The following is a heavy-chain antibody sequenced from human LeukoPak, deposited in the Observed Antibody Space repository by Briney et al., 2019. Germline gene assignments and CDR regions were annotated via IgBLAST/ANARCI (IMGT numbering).Heavy chain of an antibody. Sequence: SETLSLTCTVSGGSISSGGYYWSWIRQHPGKGLEWIGYIYYSGSTYYNPSLKSRVTISVDTSKNQFSLKLSSVTAADTAVYYCAREGDSSGWYGFRWFDPWGKGTLVTVSS. D-gene: IGHD6-19*01. CDR3: AREGDSSGWYGFRWFDP. V-gene: IGHV4-31*03. CDR1: GGSISSGGYY. CDR2: IYYSGST. J-gene: IGHJ5*02.